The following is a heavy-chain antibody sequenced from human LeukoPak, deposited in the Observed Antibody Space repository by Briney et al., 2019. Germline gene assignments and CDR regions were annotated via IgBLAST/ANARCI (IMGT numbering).Heavy chain of an antibody. Sequence: GASVKGSCKTSGYNFPSYTMHWLRQAPGQSPEWMGSINGDNGNTKYSEKFQDRVTFTRDTSASSAYMELSSLRSEDTAVYYCARSSSGTYHYWGQGNLVTVSS. D-gene: IGHD3-10*01. CDR1: GYNFPSYT. V-gene: IGHV1-3*01. CDR3: ARSSSGTYHY. J-gene: IGHJ4*02. CDR2: INGDNGNT.